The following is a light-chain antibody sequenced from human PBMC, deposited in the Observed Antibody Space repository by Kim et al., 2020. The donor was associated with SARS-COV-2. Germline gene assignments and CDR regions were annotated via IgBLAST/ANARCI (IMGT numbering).Light chain of an antibody. Sequence: TSLGDRVNITCRASQNICNYLTWYQQKPWRAPNLLIYTASSLQTGVPSRFSGSGSGTHFTLTINSLQPEDFATYYCQQSFSPPRTFGQGTKVDIK. V-gene: IGKV1-39*01. CDR2: TAS. CDR1: QNICNY. CDR3: QQSFSPPRT. J-gene: IGKJ1*01.